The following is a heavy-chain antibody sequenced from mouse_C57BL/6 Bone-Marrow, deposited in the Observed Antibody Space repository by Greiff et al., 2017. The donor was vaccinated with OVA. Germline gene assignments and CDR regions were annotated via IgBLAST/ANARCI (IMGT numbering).Heavy chain of an antibody. J-gene: IGHJ4*01. D-gene: IGHD2-4*01. CDR2: IYPRSGNT. V-gene: IGHV1-81*01. CDR1: GYTFTSYG. Sequence: VQGVESGAELARPGASVKLSCKASGYTFTSYGISWVKQRTGQGLEWIGEIYPRSGNTYYNEKFKGKATLTADKSSSTAYMELRSLTSEDSAVYFCARWEITTHYYAMDYWGQGTSVTVSS. CDR3: ARWEITTHYYAMDY.